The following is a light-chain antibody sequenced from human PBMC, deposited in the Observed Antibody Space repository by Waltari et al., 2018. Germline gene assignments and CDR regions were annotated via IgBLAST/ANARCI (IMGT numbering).Light chain of an antibody. J-gene: IGKJ2*01. CDR3: QHYHNLPYT. Sequence: CQATRDSTTSVMLFQQTPGKAPPRLIYDASTLQPVVPSRFSGSGSGTTFSFTITSLQPEDSATYYCQHYHNLPYTFGRGTKLQIK. CDR1: RDSTTS. V-gene: IGKV1-33*01. CDR2: DAS.